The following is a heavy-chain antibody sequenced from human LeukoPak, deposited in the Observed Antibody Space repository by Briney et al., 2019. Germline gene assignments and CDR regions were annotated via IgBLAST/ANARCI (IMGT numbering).Heavy chain of an antibody. Sequence: GGSLRLSCAASGFTFSDYYMSWIRQAPGKGLEWVSYISSSGSTIYYADTVKGRFTISRDNAKNSLYLQMNSLRAEDTAVYYCARERIVGATEGFDYWGQGTLVTVSS. J-gene: IGHJ4*02. CDR3: ARERIVGATEGFDY. D-gene: IGHD1-26*01. CDR1: GFTFSDYY. V-gene: IGHV3-11*01. CDR2: ISSSGSTI.